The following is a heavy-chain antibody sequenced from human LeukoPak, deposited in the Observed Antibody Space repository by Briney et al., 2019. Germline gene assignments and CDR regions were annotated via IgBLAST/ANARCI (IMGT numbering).Heavy chain of an antibody. Sequence: PGGSLRLSCAASGFTFSSYAMHWVRQAPEKGLEYVSAISSNGGSTYYANSVKGRFTISRDNSKNTLYLQMGSLRAEDMAVYYCARDIAGGGTTADYWGQGTLVTVSS. CDR2: ISSNGGST. CDR3: ARDIAGGGTTADY. V-gene: IGHV3-64*01. D-gene: IGHD4-17*01. CDR1: GFTFSSYA. J-gene: IGHJ4*02.